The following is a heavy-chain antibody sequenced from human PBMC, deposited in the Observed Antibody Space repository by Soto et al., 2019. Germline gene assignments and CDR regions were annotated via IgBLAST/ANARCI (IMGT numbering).Heavy chain of an antibody. D-gene: IGHD3-22*01. CDR3: ARDRHAYYYDSSGSPQAVSDY. J-gene: IGHJ4*02. Sequence: SETLSLTCSVSGGSISSGDYYWSWIRQPPGKGLEWIGYIYYSGSTKYNPSLKSRVAISVDTSKYQFSLKLSSVTAADTAVYYCARDRHAYYYDSSGSPQAVSDYWGQGTLVTVSS. V-gene: IGHV4-30-4*01. CDR2: IYYSGST. CDR1: GGSISSGDYY.